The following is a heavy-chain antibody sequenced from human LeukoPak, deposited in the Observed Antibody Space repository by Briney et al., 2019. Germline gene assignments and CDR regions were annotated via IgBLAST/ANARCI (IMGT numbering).Heavy chain of an antibody. CDR1: GGSFSGYY. D-gene: IGHD6-19*01. CDR2: INHSGST. CDR3: ARGSPDLGRIAVAGTIWVVDY. Sequence: PSETLSLTCAVYGGSFSGYYWSWIRQPPGKGLEWIGEINHSGSTNYNPSLKSRVTISVDTSKNQFSLKLSSVTAADTAVYYCARGSPDLGRIAVAGTIWVVDYWGQGTLVTVSS. J-gene: IGHJ4*02. V-gene: IGHV4-34*01.